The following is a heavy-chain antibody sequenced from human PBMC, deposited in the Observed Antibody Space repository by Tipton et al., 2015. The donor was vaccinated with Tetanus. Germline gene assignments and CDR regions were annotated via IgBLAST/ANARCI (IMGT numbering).Heavy chain of an antibody. J-gene: IGHJ4*02. V-gene: IGHV3-23*01. D-gene: IGHD4-11*01. CDR2: LSGSGGST. Sequence: SLRLSCAASGFTFSNYAMSWVRQAPGKGLEWVSTLSGSGGSTYYADSVKGRFTISRDNSKNMVYLQMNTLRAEDTAVYYCAKVVTPVRVTTPYYFDYWGQGTLVTVST. CDR3: AKVVTPVRVTTPYYFDY. CDR1: GFTFSNYA.